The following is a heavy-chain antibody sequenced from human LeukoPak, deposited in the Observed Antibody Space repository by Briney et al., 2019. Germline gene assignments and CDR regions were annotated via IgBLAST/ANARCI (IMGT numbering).Heavy chain of an antibody. CDR3: AKAGSSWYSWFDP. Sequence: GGSLRLSCAASGFTFSSYWVSWLPEAPGKGQEGLANINQDGSEKYYVDAVKGRFTISRDNAKNSLYLQMNSLRAEGSAVYYCAKAGSSWYSWFDPWGQGTLVTVSS. CDR1: GFTFSSYW. J-gene: IGHJ5*02. CDR2: INQDGSEK. V-gene: IGHV3-7*01. D-gene: IGHD6-13*01.